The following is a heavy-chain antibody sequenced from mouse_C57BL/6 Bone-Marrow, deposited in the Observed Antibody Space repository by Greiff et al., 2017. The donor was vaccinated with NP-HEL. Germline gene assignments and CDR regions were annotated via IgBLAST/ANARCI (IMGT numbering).Heavy chain of an antibody. D-gene: IGHD1-1*01. CDR2: IWSGGST. CDR1: GFSLTSYG. J-gene: IGHJ2*01. CDR3: ARRGYYYGSSLDY. Sequence: VQLQQSGPGLVQPSQSLSLTCTVSGFSLTSYGVHWVRQSPGQGLEWLGVIWSGGSTDYNAAFISRLSISKDNSKSQVFFKMNSLQADDTAIYDCARRGYYYGSSLDYWGQGTTLTVSS. V-gene: IGHV2-2*01.